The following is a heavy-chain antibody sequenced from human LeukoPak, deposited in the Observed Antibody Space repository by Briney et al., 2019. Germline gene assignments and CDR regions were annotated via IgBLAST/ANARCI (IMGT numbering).Heavy chain of an antibody. Sequence: SETLSLTCTVSGGSISSSGYYWGWIPQPPGKGLEWIASIYYSGSTYYNPSLKSRVTISVDTSKNQLSLKLSSLTAADTAVYYCARHEYSGSYYGLSWFDPWGQGTLVTVSS. CDR3: ARHEYSGSYYGLSWFDP. J-gene: IGHJ5*02. CDR1: GGSISSSGYY. D-gene: IGHD1-26*01. V-gene: IGHV4-39*01. CDR2: IYYSGST.